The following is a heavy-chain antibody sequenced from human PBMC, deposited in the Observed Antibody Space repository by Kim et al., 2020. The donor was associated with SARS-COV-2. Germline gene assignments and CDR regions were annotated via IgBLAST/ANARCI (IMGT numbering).Heavy chain of an antibody. CDR3: AKGEAELCGDSCISRVLVY. V-gene: IGHV3-23*01. CDR1: GFTFSSYA. J-gene: IGHJ4*02. CDR2: ISSSGSST. D-gene: IGHD2-15*01. Sequence: GGSLRLSCAASGFTFSSYAMTWVRQAPGKGLEWVSVISSSGSSTYYADSVKGRFTISRDNSKNTLYLQMDSLRAEDTAVYYCAKGEAELCGDSCISRVLVYWGQGTLVTVSS.